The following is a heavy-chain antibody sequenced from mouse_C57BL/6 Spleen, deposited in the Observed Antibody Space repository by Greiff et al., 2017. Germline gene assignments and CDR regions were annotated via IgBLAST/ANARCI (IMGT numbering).Heavy chain of an antibody. V-gene: IGHV1-74*01. CDR1: GYTFTSYW. CDR3: AIYTSGYASGFAY. Sequence: VQLQQSGPELVKPGASVKVSCKASGYTFTSYWMHWVKQRPGQGLEWIGRIHPSDSDTNYNQKFKGKATLTADKSSSTAYMELSSLTSEDSAVYSGAIYTSGYASGFAYWGQGTLVTVSA. CDR2: IHPSDSDT. D-gene: IGHD5-1-1*01. J-gene: IGHJ3*01.